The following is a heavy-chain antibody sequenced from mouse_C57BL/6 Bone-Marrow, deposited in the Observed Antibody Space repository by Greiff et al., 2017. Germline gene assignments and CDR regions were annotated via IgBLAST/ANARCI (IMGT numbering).Heavy chain of an antibody. J-gene: IGHJ3*01. V-gene: IGHV1-54*01. CDR3: ARVYGYDGELAY. D-gene: IGHD2-2*01. Sequence: QVQLQQSGAELVRPGTSVKVSCKASGYAFTNYLIEWVKQRPGQGLEWIGVINPGSGGTNYNEKFKGKATLTADKSSSTAYMQLSRLTSEDSAVYFGARVYGYDGELAYWGQGTLVTVSA. CDR1: GYAFTNYL. CDR2: INPGSGGT.